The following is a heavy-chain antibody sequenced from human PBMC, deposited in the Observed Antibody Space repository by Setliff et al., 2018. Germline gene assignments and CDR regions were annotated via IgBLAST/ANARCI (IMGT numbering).Heavy chain of an antibody. CDR2: INYLGNT. V-gene: IGHV4-34*01. Sequence: PSETLSLTCAVYGGSFSDSYWSWIRQPPGKGLEWIGDINYLGNTNYNPSLKTRVTISVDTSKNQFSLKLISVTAADTALYFCARRPTGPGAPFDIWGHGTMVTVSS. D-gene: IGHD3-10*01. CDR1: GGSFSDSY. CDR3: ARRPTGPGAPFDI. J-gene: IGHJ3*02.